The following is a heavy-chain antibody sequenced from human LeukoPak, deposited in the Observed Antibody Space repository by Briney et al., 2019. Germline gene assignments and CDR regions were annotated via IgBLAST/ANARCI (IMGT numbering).Heavy chain of an antibody. J-gene: IGHJ4*02. CDR2: ISSSSSYI. V-gene: IGHV3-21*01. D-gene: IGHD5-12*01. CDR1: GFTFSSYS. CDR3: ARVDIVAHSFDY. Sequence: GGSLRLSCAASGFTFSSYSMNWVRQAPGKGLEWVSSISSSSSYIYYAASVKGRFTISRDNAKNPLYLQTNSLRAEDTAVYYCARVDIVAHSFDYWGQGTLVTVSS.